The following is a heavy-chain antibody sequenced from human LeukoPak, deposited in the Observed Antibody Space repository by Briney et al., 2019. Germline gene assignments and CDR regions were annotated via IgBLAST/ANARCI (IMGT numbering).Heavy chain of an antibody. CDR2: ILYDGSNG. Sequence: GGSLRLSCAASGFTFSNYGMHWVRQAPGKGLEWVAVILYDGSNGYYADSVKGRFIISRDNSKNTLYLQMNSLRAEDTAVYYCAVVAATADFDYWGQGTLVTVSS. V-gene: IGHV3-30*03. CDR1: GFTFSNYG. J-gene: IGHJ4*02. D-gene: IGHD2-15*01. CDR3: AVVAATADFDY.